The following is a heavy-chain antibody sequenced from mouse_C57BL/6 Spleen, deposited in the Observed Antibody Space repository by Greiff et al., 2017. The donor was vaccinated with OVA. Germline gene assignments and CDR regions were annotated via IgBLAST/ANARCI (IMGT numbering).Heavy chain of an antibody. V-gene: IGHV1-59*01. D-gene: IGHD2-4*01. J-gene: IGHJ1*03. CDR1: GYTFTSYW. CDR2: IDPSDSYT. CDR3: ARRNDSYWYFDV. Sequence: QVQLQQPGAELVRPGTSVKLSCKASGYTFTSYWMHWVNQRPGQGLEWIGVIDPSDSYTNYNQKFKGKATLTVDTSSSTAYMQLSSLTSEDSAVYYCARRNDSYWYFDVWGTGTTVTVSS.